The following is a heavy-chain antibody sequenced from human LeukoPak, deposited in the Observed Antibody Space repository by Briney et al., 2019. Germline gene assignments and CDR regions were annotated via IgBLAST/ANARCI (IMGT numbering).Heavy chain of an antibody. CDR2: ISSSGGST. Sequence: GGSLRLSCAASGLTFSSCAMSWVRQAPGKGLGWVSAISSSGGSTYYAGSVKGRFTISRDNSKNTLFLQMNSLRAEDTAVYYCAKGTYSSSPRDFWGQGTLVTVSS. CDR1: GLTFSSCA. CDR3: AKGTYSSSPRDF. J-gene: IGHJ4*02. V-gene: IGHV3-23*01. D-gene: IGHD3-22*01.